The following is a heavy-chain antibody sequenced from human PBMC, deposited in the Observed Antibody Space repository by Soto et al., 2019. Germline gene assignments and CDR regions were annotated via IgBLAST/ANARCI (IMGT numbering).Heavy chain of an antibody. Sequence: QVPLVQSGAEVKKPGSSVKVSCKASGGTFSSYAISWVRQAPGQGLEWMGGIIPIFGTANYAQKFQGRVTITADESTSTAYMELSSLRSEDTAVYYCASFIGGRTNDAFDIWGQGTMVTVSS. V-gene: IGHV1-69*01. CDR1: GGTFSSYA. CDR2: IIPIFGTA. CDR3: ASFIGGRTNDAFDI. J-gene: IGHJ3*02. D-gene: IGHD3-10*01.